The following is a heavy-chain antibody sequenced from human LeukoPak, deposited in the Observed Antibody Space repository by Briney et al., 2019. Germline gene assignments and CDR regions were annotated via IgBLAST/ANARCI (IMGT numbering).Heavy chain of an antibody. J-gene: IGHJ4*02. Sequence: GGSLRLSCAASGFSLSNYAMSWVRQAPGKGLEWVSVISGSGGSTYYADSVKDRFTISRDNSKNTLYLQMNSLRAEDTAVYYCAKNSGSYDLHYWGQGPLVTVSS. V-gene: IGHV3-23*01. CDR1: GFSLSNYA. D-gene: IGHD1-26*01. CDR3: AKNSGSYDLHY. CDR2: ISGSGGST.